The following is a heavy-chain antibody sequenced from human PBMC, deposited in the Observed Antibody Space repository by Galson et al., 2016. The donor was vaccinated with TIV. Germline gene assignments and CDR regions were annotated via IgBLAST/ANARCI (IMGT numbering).Heavy chain of an antibody. V-gene: IGHV1-2*04. Sequence: SVKVCCKASGYTFTGNYMHWVRQAPGQGLEWMGWINPKSGDTSYAQKFQDWVNMTRDMSISTVYMELSRLRSDDTAVYYCAEDPDMVYGNSDFDSWGQGTLVTVSS. CDR2: INPKSGDT. CDR1: GYTFTGNY. J-gene: IGHJ4*02. D-gene: IGHD3-10*01. CDR3: AEDPDMVYGNSDFDS.